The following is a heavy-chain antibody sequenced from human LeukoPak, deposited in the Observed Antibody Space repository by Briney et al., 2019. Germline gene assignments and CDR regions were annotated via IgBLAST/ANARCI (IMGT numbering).Heavy chain of an antibody. J-gene: IGHJ4*02. V-gene: IGHV1-58*01. Sequence: SVKVSCKASGFTFTSSAVQWVRQARGQRLEWIGWIVVGSGNTNYAQKFQERVTITRDMSTSTAYMELSSLRSEDTAVYYCAAIDYGDYHFDYWGQGTLVTVPS. CDR2: IVVGSGNT. CDR3: AAIDYGDYHFDY. D-gene: IGHD4-17*01. CDR1: GFTFTSSA.